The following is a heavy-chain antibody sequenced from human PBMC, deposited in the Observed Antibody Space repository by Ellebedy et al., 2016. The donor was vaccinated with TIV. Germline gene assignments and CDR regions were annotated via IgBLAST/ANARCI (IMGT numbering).Heavy chain of an antibody. CDR1: GFTFSSYG. CDR2: ISYDGSNK. CDR3: AKGSEYCSGGSCYSEN. D-gene: IGHD2-15*01. J-gene: IGHJ4*02. Sequence: GGSLRLXXAASGFTFSSYGMHWVRQAPGKGLEWVAVISYDGSNKYYADSVKGRFTISRDNSKNTLYLQMNSLRAEDTAVYYCAKGSEYCSGGSCYSENWGQGTLVTVSS. V-gene: IGHV3-30*18.